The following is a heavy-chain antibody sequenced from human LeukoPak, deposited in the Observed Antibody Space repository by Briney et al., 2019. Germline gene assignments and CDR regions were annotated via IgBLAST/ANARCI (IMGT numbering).Heavy chain of an antibody. J-gene: IGHJ3*02. CDR2: IYSGGST. D-gene: IGHD3-3*01. CDR1: GFTVSSNY. V-gene: IGHV3-66*01. Sequence: PGGSLRLSCAASGFTVSSNYMSWVRQAPGKGLEWVSVIYSGGSTYYADSVKGRFTISRDNSKNTLYLQMNSLRAEDTAVYYCAKGGHYDFWSGFDAFDIWGQGTMVTVSS. CDR3: AKGGHYDFWSGFDAFDI.